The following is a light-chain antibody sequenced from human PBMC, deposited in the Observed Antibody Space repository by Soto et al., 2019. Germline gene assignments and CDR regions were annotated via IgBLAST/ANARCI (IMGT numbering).Light chain of an antibody. V-gene: IGLV2-14*01. CDR2: EVS. Sequence: QSVLAQPASVSGSPGQSIAISCTGTSSDVVSYNYVSWYQQHPGKAPKLLISEVSIRPSGVSDRFSGSKSGNTASLTISGLQTEDEADYYCSSFTSAYTFVFGSGTKVTVL. CDR3: SSFTSAYTFV. J-gene: IGLJ1*01. CDR1: SSDVVSYNY.